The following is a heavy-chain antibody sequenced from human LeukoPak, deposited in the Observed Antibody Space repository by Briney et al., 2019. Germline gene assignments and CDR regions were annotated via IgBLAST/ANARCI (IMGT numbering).Heavy chain of an antibody. CDR3: VKGGDFEY. J-gene: IGHJ4*02. V-gene: IGHV3-30*04. CDR2: ISYDGSNK. D-gene: IGHD5-24*01. Sequence: GGSLRLSCAASGFTFSSYAMHWVRQAPGKGLEWVAVISYDGSNKYYADSVKGRFTISRDNSKNTLYLQMNSLRAEDTAVYYCVKGGDFEYWGQGTLVIVSS. CDR1: GFTFSSYA.